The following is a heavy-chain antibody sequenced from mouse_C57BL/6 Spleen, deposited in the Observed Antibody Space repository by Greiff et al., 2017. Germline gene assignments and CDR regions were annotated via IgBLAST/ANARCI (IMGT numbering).Heavy chain of an antibody. V-gene: IGHV1-64*01. Sequence: VQLQQPGAELVKPGASVPLSCKASGYTFTRYWMHWVKQRPGQGLDWIGMIHPTSGSTNYNEKFKSKATLTVDKSSSTAYMQLSSLTSEDSAVYYCARFYDGYYNYAMDYWGQGTSVTVSA. J-gene: IGHJ4*01. CDR1: GYTFTRYW. CDR2: IHPTSGST. D-gene: IGHD2-3*01. CDR3: ARFYDGYYNYAMDY.